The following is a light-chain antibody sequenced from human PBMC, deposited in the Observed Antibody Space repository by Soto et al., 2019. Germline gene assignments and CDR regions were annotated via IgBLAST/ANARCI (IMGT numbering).Light chain of an antibody. CDR2: SAS. CDR3: QQYNTYSPIT. J-gene: IGKJ4*01. CDR1: QSISSNF. Sequence: VLTQSPGTLSLSPGERGTLSCRASQSISSNFVAWYQQKPGQAPRLLIFSASKRATGIPDRFSGSGSGTEFTLTISSLQPDDFATYYCQQYNTYSPITFGGGTKVDIK. V-gene: IGKV3-20*01.